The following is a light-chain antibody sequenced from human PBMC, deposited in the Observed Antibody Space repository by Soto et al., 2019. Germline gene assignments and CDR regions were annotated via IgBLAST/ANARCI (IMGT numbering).Light chain of an antibody. Sequence: DIQMTQSPSSLSASVGDRVTITCRASQSISSYLNWYQQKPGKAPKLLFYAASSLQSGVPPRFSGSGSGTDFTLTISSLQPEDFATYYCQQSYSTPLTFGGGTKVEIK. CDR1: QSISSY. CDR3: QQSYSTPLT. CDR2: AAS. J-gene: IGKJ4*01. V-gene: IGKV1-39*01.